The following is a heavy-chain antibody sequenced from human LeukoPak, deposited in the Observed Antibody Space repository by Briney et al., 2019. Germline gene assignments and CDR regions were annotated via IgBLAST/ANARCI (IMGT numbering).Heavy chain of an antibody. CDR1: GFTFSNYE. CDR2: ITSSGSTI. J-gene: IGHJ3*01. Sequence: PAGSLILSCAASGFTFSNYEMNWVRQAPGKGLEWVSKITSSGSTIYDADSVKGRFTISRDNAKNSLSLQMSSLRAEDTAVYYCARLFDLWGQGTMVTVSS. CDR3: ARLFDL. V-gene: IGHV3-48*03.